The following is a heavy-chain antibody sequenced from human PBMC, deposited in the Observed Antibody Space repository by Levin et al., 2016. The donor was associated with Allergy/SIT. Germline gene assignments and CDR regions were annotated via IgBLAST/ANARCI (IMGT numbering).Heavy chain of an antibody. CDR1: GGSFSGYY. V-gene: IGHV4-59*13. J-gene: IGHJ3*02. Sequence: SETLSLTCAVYGGSFSGYYWSWIRQPPGKGLEWIGYISQSGSTNYNPSLKSRVTISRDTSKNQFYLWLSSVNAADTAVYFCASEAAAGPEHAFDIWGQGAMVTVSS. D-gene: IGHD6-13*01. CDR3: ASEAAAGPEHAFDI. CDR2: ISQSGST.